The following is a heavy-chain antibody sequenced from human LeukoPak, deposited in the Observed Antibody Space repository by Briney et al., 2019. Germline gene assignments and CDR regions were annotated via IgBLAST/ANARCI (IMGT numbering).Heavy chain of an antibody. J-gene: IGHJ5*02. CDR2: ITRSSSYK. V-gene: IGHV3-21*01. CDR1: GFTFNDYS. CDR3: ASPLLHDYDSSGFYS. Sequence: PGGSLRLSCVASGFTFNDYSMNWVRQAPGKGLEWVSSITRSSSYKYYADSVKGRFTISRDNAKNSLYLQMNSLRAEDTAVYYCASPLLHDYDSSGFYSWGQGTLVTVSS. D-gene: IGHD3-22*01.